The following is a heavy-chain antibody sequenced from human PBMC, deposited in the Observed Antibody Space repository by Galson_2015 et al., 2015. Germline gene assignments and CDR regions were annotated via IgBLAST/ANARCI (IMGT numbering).Heavy chain of an antibody. CDR2: INSDGSST. J-gene: IGHJ3*02. CDR1: GFTFSSYW. CDR3: AREGVGDCSGGSCYSVAFDI. D-gene: IGHD2-15*01. Sequence: SLRLSCAASGFTFSSYWMHWVRHAPGEGLVWVSRINSDGSSTSYADSVKGRFTISRDNAKNTLYLQMNSLRAEDTAVYYCAREGVGDCSGGSCYSVAFDIWGQGTMVTVSS. V-gene: IGHV3-74*01.